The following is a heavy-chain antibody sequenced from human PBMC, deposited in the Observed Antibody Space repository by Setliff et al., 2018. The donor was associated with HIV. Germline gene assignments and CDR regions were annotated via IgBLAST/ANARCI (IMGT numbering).Heavy chain of an antibody. V-gene: IGHV4-59*01. CDR2: IFHTGSS. D-gene: IGHD3-10*01. Sequence: SETLSLTCSVSGGSMSNYYWSWVRQPPGKGLEWMGDIFHTGSSTYNPSLKSRVSLSVDTSKNQFSLRLSAVTAADTAVYYCARVEAKVRGATYGMDVWGQGTTVTVSS. CDR3: ARVEAKVRGATYGMDV. J-gene: IGHJ6*02. CDR1: GGSMSNYY.